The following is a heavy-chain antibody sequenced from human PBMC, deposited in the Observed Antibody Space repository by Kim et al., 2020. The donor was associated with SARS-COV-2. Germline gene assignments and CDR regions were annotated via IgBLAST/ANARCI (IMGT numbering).Heavy chain of an antibody. CDR2: IKSKTDGGTT. D-gene: IGHD3-9*01. CDR1: GFTFSNAW. CDR3: TTESVKELRYFDWLLLPFDY. V-gene: IGHV3-15*01. Sequence: GGSLRLSCAASGFTFSNAWMSWVRQAPGKGLEWVGRIKSKTDGGTTDYAASVKGRFTISRDDSKNTLYLQMNSLKTEDTAVYYCTTESVKELRYFDWLLLPFDYWGQGTLVTVSS. J-gene: IGHJ4*02.